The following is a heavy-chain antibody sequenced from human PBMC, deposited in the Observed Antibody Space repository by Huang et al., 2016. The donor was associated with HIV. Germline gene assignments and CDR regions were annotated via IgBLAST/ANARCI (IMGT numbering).Heavy chain of an antibody. CDR1: GYTLPELS. V-gene: IGHV1-24*01. CDR2: FAPEHGET. J-gene: IGHJ3*02. D-gene: IGHD2-21*01. Sequence: QVQLVQSGAEVKKPGASVKVSCKVYGYTLPELSIHWVRQAPGKWLEWMGGFAPEHGETTYAQNFQGRVTMTEDTSTDTAYMELHSLRPEDTAVYYCAAGYDTYYDIWGQGTMVIASS. CDR3: AAGYDTYYDI.